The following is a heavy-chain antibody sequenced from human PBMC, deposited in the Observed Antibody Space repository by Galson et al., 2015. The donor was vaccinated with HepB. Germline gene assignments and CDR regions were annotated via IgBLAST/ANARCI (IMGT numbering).Heavy chain of an antibody. V-gene: IGHV3-74*01. J-gene: IGHJ4*02. CDR1: GFTFSTYY. D-gene: IGHD3-3*01. Sequence: SLRLSCAVSGFTFSTYYMHWVRQRPGKGLVWVSRINIDGSSTYYADSVKGRFTISRDNAKSTLYLQMNSLRAEDTAVYYCVNFGVEGPLWGQGTLVTVSS. CDR3: VNFGVEGPL. CDR2: INIDGSST.